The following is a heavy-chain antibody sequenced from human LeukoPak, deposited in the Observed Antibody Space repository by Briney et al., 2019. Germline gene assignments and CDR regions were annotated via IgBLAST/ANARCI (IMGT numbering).Heavy chain of an antibody. D-gene: IGHD5-12*01. CDR3: ARGNSGYDY. Sequence: GGSLRLSCAASRFTFSSYAMNWVRQAPGQGLEWISYISSSSSIIYYADSVKGRFTISRDNAKNSLYLQMNSLRDEDTGVYYCARGNSGYDYWGQGTLVTVSS. V-gene: IGHV3-48*02. J-gene: IGHJ4*02. CDR1: RFTFSSYA. CDR2: ISSSSSII.